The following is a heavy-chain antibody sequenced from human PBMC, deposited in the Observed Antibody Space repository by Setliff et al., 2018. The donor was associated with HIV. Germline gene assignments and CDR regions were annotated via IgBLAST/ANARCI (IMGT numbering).Heavy chain of an antibody. Sequence: SLTCAVFGGSFTDYYWIWIRQPPGKGLEWIGEINHSGSTHYNPSLKSRFIISVDTSKNQFSLKVNSMTAADTAVYYCARGARLLAAYSDRWDYFYMAVWGKGTTVTV. J-gene: IGHJ6*03. D-gene: IGHD1-26*01. V-gene: IGHV4-34*01. CDR2: INHSGST. CDR1: GGSFTDYY. CDR3: ARGARLLAAYSDRWDYFYMAV.